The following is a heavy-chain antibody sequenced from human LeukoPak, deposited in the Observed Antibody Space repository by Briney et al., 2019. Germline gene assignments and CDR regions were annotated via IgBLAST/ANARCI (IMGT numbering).Heavy chain of an antibody. V-gene: IGHV3-33*01. CDR1: GFTFSSYG. CDR2: IWYDGSNK. J-gene: IGHJ6*02. D-gene: IGHD6-19*01. CDR3: AREWIAVAGTDYYYYYGMDV. Sequence: GRSLRLSCAASGFTFSSYGMHWVRQAPGKGLEWVAVIWYDGSNKYYADSVKGRFTISRDNSKNKLYLQMNSLRAEDTAVYYCAREWIAVAGTDYYYYYGMDVWGQGTTVTVSS.